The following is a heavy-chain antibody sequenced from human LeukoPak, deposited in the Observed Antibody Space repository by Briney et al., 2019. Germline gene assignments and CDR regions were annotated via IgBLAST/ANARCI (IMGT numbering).Heavy chain of an antibody. D-gene: IGHD1-26*01. J-gene: IGHJ4*02. CDR2: ISGSGAST. CDR1: GFTLSTNV. CDR3: AKDVGKWESLHFFDY. Sequence: GGSLRLTCLTSGFTLSTNVMSWVRQASGKGLEWISGISGSGASTYYADSVKGRFAISRDDSRNTLYLQMNSLRGDDTAVYYCAKDVGKWESLHFFDYWGQGTLVTVSS. V-gene: IGHV3-23*01.